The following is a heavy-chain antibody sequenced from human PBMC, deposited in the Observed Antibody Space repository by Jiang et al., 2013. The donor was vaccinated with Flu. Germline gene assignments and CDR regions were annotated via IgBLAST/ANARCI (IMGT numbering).Heavy chain of an antibody. D-gene: IGHD1-26*01. CDR1: GGSISSGGYY. CDR3: ARPRLGSYYGFDY. Sequence: GLVKPSQTLSLTCTVSGGSISSGGYYWSWIRQHPGKGLEWIGYIYYSGSTYYNPSLKSRVTISVDTSKNQFSLKLRSVTAADTAVYYCARPRLGSYYGFDYWGQGTLVTVSS. J-gene: IGHJ4*02. V-gene: IGHV4-31*03. CDR2: IYYSGST.